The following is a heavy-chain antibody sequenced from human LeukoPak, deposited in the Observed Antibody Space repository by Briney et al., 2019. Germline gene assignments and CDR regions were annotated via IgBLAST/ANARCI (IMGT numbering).Heavy chain of an antibody. CDR2: ISSSSRTI. CDR1: GFTFSSYS. CDR3: AKDHIAAAATFDY. D-gene: IGHD6-13*01. J-gene: IGHJ4*02. V-gene: IGHV3-48*01. Sequence: GGSLRLSCAASGFTFSSYSMNWVRQAPGKGLEWVSYISSSSRTIYYADSVKGRFTISRDNSKNTLYLQMNSLRAEDTAVYYCAKDHIAAAATFDYWGQGTLVTVSS.